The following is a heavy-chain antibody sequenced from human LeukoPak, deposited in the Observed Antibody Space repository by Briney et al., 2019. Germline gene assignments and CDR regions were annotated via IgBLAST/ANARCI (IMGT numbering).Heavy chain of an antibody. Sequence: GGSLRLSCAASEFTFSSFSMNWVRQAPGKGLEWVSFITSSGSNKYYADSVKGRFTISRDNARNSLDLQMNSLRVEGTAVYYCARDPIGDYYDSSGYFDYWGQGTLVTVSS. CDR2: ITSSGSNK. J-gene: IGHJ4*02. D-gene: IGHD3-22*01. V-gene: IGHV3-48*04. CDR1: EFTFSSFS. CDR3: ARDPIGDYYDSSGYFDY.